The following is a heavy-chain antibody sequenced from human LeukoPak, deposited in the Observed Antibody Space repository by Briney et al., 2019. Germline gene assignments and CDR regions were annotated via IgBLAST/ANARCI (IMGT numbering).Heavy chain of an antibody. CDR3: GRIAINANNGMVV. CDR1: GFKFSDHY. J-gene: IGHJ6*04. D-gene: IGHD1/OR15-1a*01. V-gene: IGHV3-72*01. Sequence: GGSLRLFCAASGFKFSDHYILWVREAPGEGLEWVGCSRNKASSYTTEYAAYVEGRFTISRDVSESSLSLQMNSLRTEDTAVYYCGRIAINANNGMVVWGEGTTVTVSS. CDR2: SRNKASSYTT.